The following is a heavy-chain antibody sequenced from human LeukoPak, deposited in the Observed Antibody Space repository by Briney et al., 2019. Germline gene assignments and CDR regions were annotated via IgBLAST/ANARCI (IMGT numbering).Heavy chain of an antibody. J-gene: IGHJ3*02. D-gene: IGHD3-10*01. V-gene: IGHV1-69*05. CDR2: IIPIFGTA. CDR1: GGTYSSYA. CDR3: AAPQNMVRGVTQPDAFDI. Sequence: SVKVSCKASGGTYSSYAISWVRQAPGQGLEWMGRIIPIFGTANYAQKFQGRVTITTDESTSTAYMELSSLRSEDTAVYYCAAPQNMVRGVTQPDAFDIWGQGTMVTVSS.